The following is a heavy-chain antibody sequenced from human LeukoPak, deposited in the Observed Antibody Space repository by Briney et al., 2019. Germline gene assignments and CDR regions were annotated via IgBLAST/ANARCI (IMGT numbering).Heavy chain of an antibody. CDR1: GFAFRSYA. Sequence: HGGSLRLSCTASGFAFRSYAMAWVRQAPGKGLEGVAAIGSDGDRVHEDSVKGRFTISRDNSKSTLYLQMDNLRAEDTAVYFCAKSAGVATIYFDSWGQGALVTVS. CDR2: IGSDGDR. CDR3: AKSAGVATIYFDS. J-gene: IGHJ4*02. V-gene: IGHV3-23*01. D-gene: IGHD5-12*01.